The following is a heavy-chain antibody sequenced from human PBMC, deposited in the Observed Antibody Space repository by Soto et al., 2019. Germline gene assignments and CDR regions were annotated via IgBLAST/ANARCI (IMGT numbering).Heavy chain of an antibody. J-gene: IGHJ4*02. CDR1: GGSISSSSYY. D-gene: IGHD3-16*01. V-gene: IGHV4-39*07. Sequence: SETLSLTCTVSGGSISSSSYYWGWIRQPPGKGLEWIGSIYYSGSTYYNPSLKSRVTISEDTSKNQFSLKLSSVTAADTAVYYCARDQEIGAVSGSYDYWGQGTLVTVSS. CDR3: ARDQEIGAVSGSYDY. CDR2: IYYSGST.